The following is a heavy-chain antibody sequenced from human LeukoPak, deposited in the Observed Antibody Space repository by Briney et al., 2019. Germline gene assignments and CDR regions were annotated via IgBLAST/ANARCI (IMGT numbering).Heavy chain of an antibody. D-gene: IGHD3-16*02. J-gene: IGHJ6*03. CDR3: ASSYRRNSYYYYMDV. V-gene: IGHV1-69*01. CDR2: IIPIFGTA. CDR1: VGTFSSYA. Sequence: GASVKVSCKASVGTFSSYAISWVRQAPGQGLEWMGGIIPIFGTANYAQKFQGRVTITADESTSTAYMELSSLRSEDTAVYYCASSYRRNSYYYYMDVWGKGTTVTVSS.